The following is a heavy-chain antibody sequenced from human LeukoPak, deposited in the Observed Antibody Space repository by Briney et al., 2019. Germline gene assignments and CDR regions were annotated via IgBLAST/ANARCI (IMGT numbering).Heavy chain of an antibody. V-gene: IGHV4-59*11. D-gene: IGHD2-8*01. Sequence: ASETLSLTCTVSGGSLNSHYWNWIRQPPGKGLEWVGYIYYSGSTYYNPSLESRVTISLDTTKNQFSLKLTSVTAADTAVYYCARDLIRGCTHSDAFDIWGQGTMVTVS. CDR2: IYYSGST. CDR1: GGSLNSHY. J-gene: IGHJ3*02. CDR3: ARDLIRGCTHSDAFDI.